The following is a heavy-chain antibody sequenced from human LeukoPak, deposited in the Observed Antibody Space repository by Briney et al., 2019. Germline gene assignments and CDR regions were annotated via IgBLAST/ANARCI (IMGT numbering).Heavy chain of an antibody. CDR2: IYHSGTT. Sequence: PSETLSLTCAVSGVAISRGGYAWNWIRQPPGKGLEWIAYIYHSGTTYYNPSLKSRVTISVDTSKNQFSLKLSSVTTADTAVYYCARVGGLLWFGRRPFDYWGQGTLVTVSS. V-gene: IGHV4-30-2*01. CDR3: ARVGGLLWFGRRPFDY. J-gene: IGHJ4*02. D-gene: IGHD3-10*01. CDR1: GVAISRGGYA.